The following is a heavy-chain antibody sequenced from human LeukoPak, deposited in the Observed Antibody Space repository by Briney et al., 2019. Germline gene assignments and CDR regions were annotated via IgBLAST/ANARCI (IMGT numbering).Heavy chain of an antibody. D-gene: IGHD3-22*01. J-gene: IGHJ4*02. CDR2: ISDDDSNK. Sequence: GGSLRLSCAAFRFIFSTYGMYWVRQAPGKGLEWVAVISDDDSNKYYADSVKGRFTISRDNSKNTLYLQMNSLRAEDTAVYYCAKGPDSGGFYSLDFWGQGTLVTVSS. V-gene: IGHV3-30*18. CDR3: AKGPDSGGFYSLDF. CDR1: RFIFSTYG.